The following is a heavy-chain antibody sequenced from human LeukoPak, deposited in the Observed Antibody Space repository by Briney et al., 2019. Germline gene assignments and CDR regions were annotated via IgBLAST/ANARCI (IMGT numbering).Heavy chain of an antibody. V-gene: IGHV1-18*01. CDR2: ISAYNGNT. CDR1: GYTFTSYG. Sequence: ASVKVSCTASGYTFTSYGISWVRQAPGQGLEWMGWISAYNGNTNYAQKLQGRVTMTTDTSTSTAYMELRSLRSDDTAVYYCAREPTYYYDSSGQLDYWGQGTLVTVSS. D-gene: IGHD3-22*01. CDR3: AREPTYYYDSSGQLDY. J-gene: IGHJ4*02.